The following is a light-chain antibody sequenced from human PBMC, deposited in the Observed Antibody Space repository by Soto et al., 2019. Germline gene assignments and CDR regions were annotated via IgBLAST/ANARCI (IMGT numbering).Light chain of an antibody. CDR3: QQYKNWPPWT. J-gene: IGKJ1*01. CDR2: GAS. V-gene: IGKV3-15*01. CDR1: QSVNSN. Sequence: EIVMPQSPATLSVSPGESATLSCRASQSVNSNLAWYQQKPGQAPRLLIYGASTRATGIPARFSGSGSGTEFTLTISSLQSEDFAVYYGQQYKNWPPWTFGQGTKVDIK.